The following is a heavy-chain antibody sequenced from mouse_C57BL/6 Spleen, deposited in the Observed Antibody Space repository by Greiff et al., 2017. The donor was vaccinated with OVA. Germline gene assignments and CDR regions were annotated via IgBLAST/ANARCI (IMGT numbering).Heavy chain of an antibody. V-gene: IGHV1-4*01. J-gene: IGHJ4*01. CDR2: INPSSGYT. CDR1: GYTFTSYT. D-gene: IGHD2-4*01. CDR3: ARWITTGPYAMDY. Sequence: QVQLQQSGAELARPGASVKMSCKASGYTFTSYTMPWVKQRPGQGLDWIGYINPSSGYTNYNQKFKDKATLTADKSSSTAYMQLSSLTSEDSAVYYCARWITTGPYAMDYWGQGTSVTVSS.